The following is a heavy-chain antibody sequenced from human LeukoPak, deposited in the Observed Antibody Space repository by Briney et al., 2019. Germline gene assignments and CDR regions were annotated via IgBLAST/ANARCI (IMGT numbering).Heavy chain of an antibody. D-gene: IGHD2-21*02. V-gene: IGHV4-4*07. J-gene: IGHJ4*02. Sequence: SETLSLTCTVSGGSISTYYWSWIRQPAGKGLEWIGRIYTSGSTNYNPSLKSRVTISVDTSKNQFSLKLSSVTAADTAVYYCASSYLVTASPVDYWGQGTLVTVSS. CDR1: GGSISTYY. CDR3: ASSYLVTASPVDY. CDR2: IYTSGST.